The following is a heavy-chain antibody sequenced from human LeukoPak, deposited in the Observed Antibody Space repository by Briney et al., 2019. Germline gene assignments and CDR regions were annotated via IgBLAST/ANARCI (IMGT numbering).Heavy chain of an antibody. CDR1: EYTFTGYA. CDR3: ARVSLYDSSGYYYFDY. J-gene: IGHJ4*02. D-gene: IGHD3-22*01. V-gene: IGHV1-3*01. Sequence: VASVKVSCKASEYTFTGYAMHWVRQAPGQRLEWMGWINGGNGDTKHSQKFQGSVTLTRDTSASTAYMELSSLGSEDTAVYFCARVSLYDSSGYYYFDYWGQGTLVTVSS. CDR2: INGGNGDT.